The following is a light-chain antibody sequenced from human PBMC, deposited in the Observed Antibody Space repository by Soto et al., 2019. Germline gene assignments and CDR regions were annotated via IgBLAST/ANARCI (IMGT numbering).Light chain of an antibody. Sequence: EILLTQSPGTLSLSPGERATLSCRASQSVSNNYLAWYQQKPGQAPRLLIYGASNRDAGIPARFRGSGSGTDFTLTISSLQSEDFATYYCQQHYINPWTFGQGTKVDI. CDR3: QQHYINPWT. J-gene: IGKJ1*01. V-gene: IGKV3-20*01. CDR1: QSVSNNY. CDR2: GAS.